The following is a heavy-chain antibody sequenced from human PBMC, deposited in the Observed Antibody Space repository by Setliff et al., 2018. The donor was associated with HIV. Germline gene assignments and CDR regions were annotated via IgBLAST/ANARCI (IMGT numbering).Heavy chain of an antibody. D-gene: IGHD6-13*01. V-gene: IGHV1-69*13. CDR3: ARDQTGVAAAAFGGGSAWSDEGFDI. Sequence: ASVKVSCKASGDTFSNYAISWVRQAPGQGLEWMGGIIPIFGTASHAQKFQGRVTFTADESTSTAYMELSSLSSEDTAVYYCARDQTGVAAAAFGGGSAWSDEGFDIWGQGTMVTVSS. CDR1: GDTFSNYA. CDR2: IIPIFGTA. J-gene: IGHJ3*02.